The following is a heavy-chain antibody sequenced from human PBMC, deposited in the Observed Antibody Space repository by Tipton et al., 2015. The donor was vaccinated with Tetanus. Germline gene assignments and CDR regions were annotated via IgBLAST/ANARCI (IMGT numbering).Heavy chain of an antibody. CDR3: ARHQSGYFTPFDY. J-gene: IGHJ4*02. Sequence: TLSLTCTVSGGSVRGGTFYWGRIRQPPGKGLEWIGSIYESGDTYYIPSLKSRVTISVDTSKNQFSLNLNSMSAADMGVYYCARHQSGYFTPFDYWGQGNLVTVSS. CDR2: IYESGDT. D-gene: IGHD3-3*01. CDR1: GGSVRGGTFY. V-gene: IGHV4-39*01.